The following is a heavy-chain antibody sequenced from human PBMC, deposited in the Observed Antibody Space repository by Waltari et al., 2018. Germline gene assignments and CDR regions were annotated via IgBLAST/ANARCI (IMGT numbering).Heavy chain of an antibody. CDR2: INHSGST. D-gene: IGHD2-15*01. V-gene: IGHV4-34*01. CDR3: AREEVYCSGGSCYSLYGWFDT. J-gene: IGHJ5*02. Sequence: QEQLQQWGAGLLKPSETLSLTCAVYGGSFSGYYWSWIRQPPGKGLEWIGEINHSGSTNYNPSLKSQVTISVDTSKNQFSLKLSSVTAADTAVYYCAREEVYCSGGSCYSLYGWFDTWGQGTLVTVSS. CDR1: GGSFSGYY.